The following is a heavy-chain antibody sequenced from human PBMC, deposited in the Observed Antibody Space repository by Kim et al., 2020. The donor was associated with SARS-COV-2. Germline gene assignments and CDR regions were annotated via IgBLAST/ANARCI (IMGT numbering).Heavy chain of an antibody. CDR2: IYYSGST. D-gene: IGHD7-27*01. V-gene: IGHV4-39*01. CDR3: ARTEGLGTFDY. J-gene: IGHJ4*02. Sequence: SETLSLTCTVSGGSISSSSYYWGWIRQPPGKGLEWIGSIYYSGSTYYNPSLKSRVTISVDTSKNQFSLKLSSVTAADTAVYYCARTEGLGTFDYWGQGTLVTVSS. CDR1: GGSISSSSYY.